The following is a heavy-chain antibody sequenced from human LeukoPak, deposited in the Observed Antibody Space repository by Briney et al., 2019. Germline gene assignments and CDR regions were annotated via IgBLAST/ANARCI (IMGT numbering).Heavy chain of an antibody. Sequence: SQTLPLTCTVSGGSISSGGYYWSWIRQHPGKGLEWIGYIYYSGSTYYNPSLKSRVTISVDTSKNQFSLKLSSVTAADTAVYYCARDRGARPPSGTAFYFDYWGQGTLVTVSS. D-gene: IGHD3-10*01. CDR3: ARDRGARPPSGTAFYFDY. CDR1: GGSISSGGYY. CDR2: IYYSGST. J-gene: IGHJ4*02. V-gene: IGHV4-31*03.